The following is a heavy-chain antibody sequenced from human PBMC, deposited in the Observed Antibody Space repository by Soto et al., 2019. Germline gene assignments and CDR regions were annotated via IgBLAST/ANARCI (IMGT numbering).Heavy chain of an antibody. CDR3: ARDGYCSSTSCHLGYYGMDV. CDR2: INPNSGGT. V-gene: IGHV1-2*04. D-gene: IGHD2-2*01. J-gene: IGHJ6*02. Sequence: GASVKVSCKASGYTFTGYYMHWVRQAPGQGLEWMGWINPNSGGTNYAQKFQGWVTMTRDTSISTAYMELSRLRSDDTAVYYCARDGYCSSTSCHLGYYGMDVWGQGTTVTVSS. CDR1: GYTFTGYY.